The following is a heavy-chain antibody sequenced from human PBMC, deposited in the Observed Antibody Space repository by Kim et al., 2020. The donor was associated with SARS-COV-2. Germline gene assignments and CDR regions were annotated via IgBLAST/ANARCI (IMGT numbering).Heavy chain of an antibody. D-gene: IGHD3-10*01. CDR2: IWYDGSNK. CDR1: GFTFSSYG. CDR3: ARSYYGSGSYHYYGMDV. Sequence: GGSLRLSCAASGFTFSSYGMHWVRQAPGKGLEWVAVIWYDGSNKYYADSVKGRFTISRDNSKNTLYLQMNSLRAEDTAVYYCARSYYGSGSYHYYGMDVWGQGTTVTVSS. J-gene: IGHJ6*02. V-gene: IGHV3-33*01.